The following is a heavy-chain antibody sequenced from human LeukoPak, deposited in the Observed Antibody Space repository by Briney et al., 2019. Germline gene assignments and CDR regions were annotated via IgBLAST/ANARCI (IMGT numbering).Heavy chain of an antibody. Sequence: GGSLRLSCAASGFTVSSNYMSWVRQAPGKGLEWVSVIYSGGSTYYADSVKGRFTISRDNSKNTLYLQMNSLRAEDTAVYYCARDLTVGTTVTTGAFDIWGQGTMVTVSS. V-gene: IGHV3-53*01. CDR1: GFTVSSNY. CDR3: ARDLTVGTTVTTGAFDI. D-gene: IGHD4-11*01. CDR2: IYSGGST. J-gene: IGHJ3*02.